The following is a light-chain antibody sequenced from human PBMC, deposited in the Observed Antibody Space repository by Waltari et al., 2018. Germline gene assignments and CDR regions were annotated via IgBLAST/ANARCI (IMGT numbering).Light chain of an antibody. CDR2: DAS. J-gene: IGKJ4*01. CDR3: QQYASSPLT. CDR1: QTVSKIY. V-gene: IGKV3-20*01. Sequence: ENVLTQSPGALSLSPGERDTLSCRDSQTVSKIYLAWFQQNPGQPPSLLIYDASNRATGIPDRFSGSGSGTDFNLTINRLEPEDFAVYYCQQYASSPLTFGGGTKVEIK.